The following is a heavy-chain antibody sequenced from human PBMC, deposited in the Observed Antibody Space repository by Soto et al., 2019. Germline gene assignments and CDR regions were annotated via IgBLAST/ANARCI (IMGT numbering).Heavy chain of an antibody. J-gene: IGHJ5*02. V-gene: IGHV1-18*01. D-gene: IGHD3-10*01. CDR3: ARDAPLLWFGELLT. CDR2: ISAYNGNT. CDR1: GYTFTSYG. Sequence: QVQLVQTGTEVKKPGASVKVSCKASGYTFTSYGISWVRQAPGQGLEWMGWISAYNGNTNYAQKLQGRVTMTTDTSTSTAYMELRSLRSDDTAVYYCARDAPLLWFGELLTWGQGTLVTVSS.